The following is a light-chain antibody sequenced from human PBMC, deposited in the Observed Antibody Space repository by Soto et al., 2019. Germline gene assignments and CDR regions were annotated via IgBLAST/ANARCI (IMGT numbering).Light chain of an antibody. CDR1: QTIGSR. CDR2: DAS. CDR3: QQYNSYSPLT. V-gene: IGKV1-5*01. J-gene: IGKJ4*01. Sequence: DIQMTQSPFTLSASVVDRVTITFRSSQTIGSRLAWYQQKPGRAPKLLIYDASRLESGVPSRFSGSGSGTAFILIISSLQPDDFATYYCQQYNSYSPLTFGGGTKVDIK.